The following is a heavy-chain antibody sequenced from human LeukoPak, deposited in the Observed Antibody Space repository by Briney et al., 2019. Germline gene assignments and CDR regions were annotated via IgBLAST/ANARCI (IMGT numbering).Heavy chain of an antibody. CDR1: GFTFSSSS. J-gene: IGHJ4*02. V-gene: IGHV3-30*03. D-gene: IGHD6-6*01. CDR2: ISHDGSNK. Sequence: PGGSLRLSCAASGFTFSSSSMHWVRQAPGKGLEWVAVISHDGSNKYYADSVKGRFTISRDNSKNPLFLQMNNLRPEDTAVYYCARDRPYFDNWGQGTLVTVSS. CDR3: ARDRPYFDN.